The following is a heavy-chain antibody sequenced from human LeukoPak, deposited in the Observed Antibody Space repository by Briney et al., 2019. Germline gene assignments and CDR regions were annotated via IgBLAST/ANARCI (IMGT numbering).Heavy chain of an antibody. V-gene: IGHV4-34*01. J-gene: IGHJ4*02. Sequence: SETLSLTCAVYGGSFSGYYWSWIRQPPGKGLEWIGEINHSGRTNYNPSLKSRVTISVDTSKNQFSLKLSSVTAADTAVYYCARTMYYFDYWGQGTLVTVSS. CDR3: ARTMYYFDY. CDR1: GGSFSGYY. D-gene: IGHD3-10*02. CDR2: INHSGRT.